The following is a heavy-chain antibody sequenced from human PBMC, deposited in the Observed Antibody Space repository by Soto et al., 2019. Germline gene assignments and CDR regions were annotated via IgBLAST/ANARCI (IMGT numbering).Heavy chain of an antibody. J-gene: IGHJ6*02. Sequence: GASVKVSCKASGGTFSRYPISWVRQAPGQGLEWMGEIIPIFGTANYAQKFQGRVTITADESTRTAYMELSSLRSEDTAVYYCARLRSEQQLVLYFYGMDVWGQGTTVTVSS. D-gene: IGHD6-13*01. V-gene: IGHV1-69*13. CDR1: GGTFSRYP. CDR2: IIPIFGTA. CDR3: ARLRSEQQLVLYFYGMDV.